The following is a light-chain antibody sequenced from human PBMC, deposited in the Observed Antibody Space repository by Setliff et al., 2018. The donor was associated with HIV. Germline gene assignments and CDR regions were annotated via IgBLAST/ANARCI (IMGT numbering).Light chain of an antibody. CDR2: EGS. J-gene: IGLJ3*02. Sequence: QSALTQPASVSGSPGQSITISCTGTSSGVGSYNLVSWYQQHPGKAPKLMIYEGSKRPSGVSNRFSGSKSGNTASLTISGLQAEDEADYYCCSYAGSSTFEWVFGGGTKVTVL. CDR3: CSYAGSSTFEWV. CDR1: SSGVGSYNL. V-gene: IGLV2-23*03.